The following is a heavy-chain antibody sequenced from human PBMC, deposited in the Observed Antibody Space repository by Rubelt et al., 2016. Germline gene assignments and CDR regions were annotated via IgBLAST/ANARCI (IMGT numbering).Heavy chain of an antibody. J-gene: IGHJ6*03. CDR1: GGSISSYY. V-gene: IGHV4-39*01. Sequence: QLQLRESGPGLVKPSETLSLTCTVSGGSISSYYWGWIRQPPGKGLEWIGSIFYSGSTYYNPSLKSRVTISVDTSKNQFSRRLNSLTAADRALYYCARHPTVTTRGYYYYIDVWGKGTTVTVSS. D-gene: IGHD4-11*01. CDR2: IFYSGST. CDR3: ARHPTVTTRGYYYYIDV.